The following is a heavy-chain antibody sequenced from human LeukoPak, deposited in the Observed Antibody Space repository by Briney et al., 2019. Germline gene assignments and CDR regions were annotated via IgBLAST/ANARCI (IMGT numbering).Heavy chain of an antibody. CDR2: ISGYNGGT. J-gene: IGHJ4*02. D-gene: IGHD6-13*01. CDR1: GYTFSTYG. Sequence: GASVKVSCKASGYTFSTYGISWVRQAPGQGLEWMGWISGYNGGTNYAQNLQGRVTMTTDTSTSTAYMELRSLRSDDTAVYYCARGWYMAAAGTWGAFDYWGQGTLVTVSS. V-gene: IGHV1-18*01. CDR3: ARGWYMAAAGTWGAFDY.